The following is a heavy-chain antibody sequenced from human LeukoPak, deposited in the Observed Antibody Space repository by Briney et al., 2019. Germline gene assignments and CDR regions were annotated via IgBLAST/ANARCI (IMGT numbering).Heavy chain of an antibody. CDR1: GGSISSYY. Sequence: PSETLSLTCTVSGGSISSYYWSWIRQPAGKGLEWIGRIYTSGGTNYNPSLKSRVTMSVDTSKNQFSLKLSSVTAADTAVYYCARAKRVVVPFYPLYYYYVDVWGKGTTVTVSS. D-gene: IGHD2-2*01. J-gene: IGHJ6*03. CDR2: IYTSGGT. V-gene: IGHV4-4*07. CDR3: ARAKRVVVPFYPLYYYYVDV.